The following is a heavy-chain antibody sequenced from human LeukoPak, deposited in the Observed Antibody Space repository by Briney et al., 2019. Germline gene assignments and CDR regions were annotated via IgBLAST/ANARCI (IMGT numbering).Heavy chain of an antibody. CDR1: GGSISSYY. D-gene: IGHD3-22*01. Sequence: SETLSLTCTVSGGSISSYYWSWIRQPPGKGLEWIGYIYYSGSTNYNPSLKSRVTISVDTSKNQFSLKLSSVTAADTAVYYCARRSITMIVQSWYFDLWGRGTLVTVSS. CDR3: ARRSITMIVQSWYFDL. V-gene: IGHV4-59*08. J-gene: IGHJ2*01. CDR2: IYYSGST.